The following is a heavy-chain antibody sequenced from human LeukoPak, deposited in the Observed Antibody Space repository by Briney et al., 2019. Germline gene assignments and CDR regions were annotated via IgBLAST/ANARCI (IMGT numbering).Heavy chain of an antibody. D-gene: IGHD3-16*01. J-gene: IGHJ4*02. CDR3: ARGPYYGDLNPDYFDY. Sequence: ASVKVSCKTSDYTFTSYGITWVRQAPGQGLEWMGWISTYSGKTNYVDKFQGRVTMTTDTFTKTVYMHLRSLRSDDTALYYCARGPYYGDLNPDYFDYWGQGTLVTVSS. V-gene: IGHV1-18*01. CDR1: DYTFTSYG. CDR2: ISTYSGKT.